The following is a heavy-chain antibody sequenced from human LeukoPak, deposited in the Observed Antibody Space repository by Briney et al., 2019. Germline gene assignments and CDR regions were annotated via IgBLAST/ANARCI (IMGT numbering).Heavy chain of an antibody. CDR2: IKEEGNED. CDR1: GFSFREHW. D-gene: IGHD5-12*01. CDR3: TRGDRGYAESLY. V-gene: IGHV3-7*02. Sequence: GGSLRLSCTVSGFSFREHWMSWVRQAPGKGLEWVGNIKEEGNEDYYVDSVEGRFVIFRDNAKNSLYLQMHSLRAEDTAVYYCTRGDRGYAESLYWGRGTLVTVS. J-gene: IGHJ4*02.